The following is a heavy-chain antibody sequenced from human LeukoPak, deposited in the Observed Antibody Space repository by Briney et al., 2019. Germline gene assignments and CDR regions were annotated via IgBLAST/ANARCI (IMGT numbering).Heavy chain of an antibody. CDR3: ARGLMYYDSSGFGDY. J-gene: IGHJ4*02. D-gene: IGHD3-22*01. CDR1: GFTFSSYW. V-gene: IGHV3-7*03. CDR2: IKQDGSEK. Sequence: GGSLRLSCAASGFTFSSYWMSWVRQAPGKGLEWVANIKQDGSEKYYVDSVKGRFTISRDNAKNSLYLQMNSLRAEDTAVYYCARGLMYYDSSGFGDYWGQGTLVTVSS.